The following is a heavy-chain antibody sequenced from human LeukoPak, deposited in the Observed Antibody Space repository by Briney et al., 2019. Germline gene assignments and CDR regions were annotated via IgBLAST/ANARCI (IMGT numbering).Heavy chain of an antibody. CDR2: INSDRSST. CDR3: ARVFRYYYYYYYMDV. J-gene: IGHJ6*03. Sequence: PGGSLRLSCAASGFTFSSYWMHWVRQAPGKGLVWVSRINSDRSSTSYADSVKGRFTISRDNAKNTLYLQMNSLRAEDTAVYYCARVFRYYYYYYYMDVWGKGTTVTVSS. CDR1: GFTFSSYW. V-gene: IGHV3-74*01.